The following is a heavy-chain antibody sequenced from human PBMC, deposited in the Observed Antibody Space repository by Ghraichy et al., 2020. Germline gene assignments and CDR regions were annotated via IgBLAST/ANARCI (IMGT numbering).Heavy chain of an antibody. D-gene: IGHD6-19*01. V-gene: IGHV3-23*01. Sequence: GSLRLSCAASGFRFSSNAMTWVRQAPGKGLEWVSAIRGSDDSTVYADSVKGLFSISRGNSENTLYLQMNSLRVEDTAVYYCVKVGRGWSFDYWGQGTLVIVSS. CDR1: GFRFSSNA. CDR3: VKVGRGWSFDY. J-gene: IGHJ4*02. CDR2: IRGSDDST.